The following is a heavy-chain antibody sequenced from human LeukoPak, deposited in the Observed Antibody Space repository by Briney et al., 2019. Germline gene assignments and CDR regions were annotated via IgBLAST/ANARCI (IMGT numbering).Heavy chain of an antibody. CDR3: ARDLEGYHYGSGSYTV. CDR2: INPNSGGT. CDR1: GYTFTGYY. Sequence: ASMKVSCKASGYTFTGYYIHWLRQAPGQGLEWMGFINPNSGGTNYAQKFQGRVTMTRDTSISTAYMELSSLTSDDTAVYYCARDLEGYHYGSGSYTVWGQGTLVTVSS. J-gene: IGHJ4*02. V-gene: IGHV1-2*02. D-gene: IGHD3-10*01.